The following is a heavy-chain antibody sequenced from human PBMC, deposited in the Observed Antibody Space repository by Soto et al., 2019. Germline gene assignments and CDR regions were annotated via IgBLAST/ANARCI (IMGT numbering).Heavy chain of an antibody. CDR1: AGTFSSYA. D-gene: IGHD6-19*01. CDR2: IIPIFGTA. J-gene: IGHJ4*02. CDR3: ASEGGVREQWLGDY. Sequence: QVQLVQSGAEVKKPGSSVKVSCKASAGTFSSYAISWVRQAPGQGLEWMGGIIPIFGTANYAQKFQGRVTITAAESTSTDYMDLSSLRSESTAVYYCASEGGVREQWLGDYLGQGTLVTVSS. V-gene: IGHV1-69*01.